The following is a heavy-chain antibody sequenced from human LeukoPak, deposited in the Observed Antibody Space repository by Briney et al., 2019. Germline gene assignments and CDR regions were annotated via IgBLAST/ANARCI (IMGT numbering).Heavy chain of an antibody. V-gene: IGHV3-21*01. D-gene: IGHD3-10*01. Sequence: GWSLRLSCAASGFTFSSYSMNWVRQAPGKGLAWVSSISSSSSYIYYADSVKGRFTISRDNAKNSLYLQMNILRAEDTAVYYCASLTEFGAGYYGMDVWGQGTTVTVSS. CDR2: ISSSSSYI. CDR1: GFTFSSYS. CDR3: ASLTEFGAGYYGMDV. J-gene: IGHJ6*02.